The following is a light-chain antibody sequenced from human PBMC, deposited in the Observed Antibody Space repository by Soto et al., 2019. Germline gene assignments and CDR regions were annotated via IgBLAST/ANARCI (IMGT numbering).Light chain of an antibody. CDR1: SSDVRGYNY. J-gene: IGLJ1*01. Sequence: QSLLTQPPSASGSPGQSFTISCTGTSSDVRGYNYVSWYQHHPGKAPKLIIYEVDERPSGVPDRFSGSKSGNTASLTVSGLQAEDEADYYCSSYVGSNNFPYVFGTGTKVTVL. CDR2: EVD. CDR3: SSYVGSNNFPYV. V-gene: IGLV2-8*01.